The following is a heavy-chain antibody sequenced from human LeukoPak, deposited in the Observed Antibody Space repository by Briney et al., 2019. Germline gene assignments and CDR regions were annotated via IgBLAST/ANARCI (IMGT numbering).Heavy chain of an antibody. Sequence: GGSLRLSCAASGFTFSSYAMSWVRQAPGKGLEWVSAISGSGGSTYYADSVKGRFTISRDNSKNTLYLQMNSLRAEDTAVYYCAKEGLDILTGYYNFDYWGQGTLVTVSS. CDR3: AKEGLDILTGYYNFDY. CDR1: GFTFSSYA. V-gene: IGHV3-23*01. J-gene: IGHJ4*02. CDR2: ISGSGGST. D-gene: IGHD3-9*01.